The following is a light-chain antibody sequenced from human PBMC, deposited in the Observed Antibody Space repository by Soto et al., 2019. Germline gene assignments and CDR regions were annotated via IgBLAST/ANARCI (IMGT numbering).Light chain of an antibody. CDR2: GAS. J-gene: IGKJ4*02. CDR3: QESYFILGT. Sequence: DIQMTQSPSSLSASVGDRVTIACRASQYIGDFLNWYQQTPGKPPKLLIFGASNLHVWVPPRFSGSGSGTEFTLTINYLEPEDFARYYCQESYFILGTFGRGTKVEI. V-gene: IGKV1-39*01. CDR1: QYIGDF.